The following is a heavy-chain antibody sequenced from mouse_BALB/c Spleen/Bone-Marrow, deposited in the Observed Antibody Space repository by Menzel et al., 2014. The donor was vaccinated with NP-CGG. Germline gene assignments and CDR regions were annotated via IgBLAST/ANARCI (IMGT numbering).Heavy chain of an antibody. CDR2: ISSGGSYT. CDR1: GFTFSSYA. D-gene: IGHD2-4*01. J-gene: IGHJ3*01. Sequence: EVKLEESGGGLVKPGGSLKLSCAASGFTFSSYAMSWVRQTLEKRLEWVATISSGGSYTYYPDSVKGRFTISRDNAKNTLYLQMSSLRSEDTAMYYCARQYDYDGAWFAYWGQGTLVTVSA. CDR3: ARQYDYDGAWFAY. V-gene: IGHV5-9-3*01.